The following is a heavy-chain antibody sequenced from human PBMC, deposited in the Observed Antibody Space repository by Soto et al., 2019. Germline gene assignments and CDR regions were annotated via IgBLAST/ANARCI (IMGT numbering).Heavy chain of an antibody. V-gene: IGHV3-30-3*01. CDR2: ISYDGSNK. D-gene: IGHD2-8*01. CDR3: ARPRDGWYFDL. J-gene: IGHJ2*01. Sequence: QVQLVESGGGVVQPGRSLRLSCAASGFTFSNYAMHWVRQAPGKGLEWVAVISYDGSNKYYADSVKGRFPISRDNSKNKLYLQMNSLRTEDTAVYYCARPRDGWYFDLWGRGTLVTVSS. CDR1: GFTFSNYA.